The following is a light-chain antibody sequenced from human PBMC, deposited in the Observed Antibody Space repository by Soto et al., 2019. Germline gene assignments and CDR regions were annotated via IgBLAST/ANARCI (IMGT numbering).Light chain of an antibody. CDR3: QQYGSAPPIT. CDR2: GAS. CDR1: QSVSSSY. J-gene: IGKJ5*01. Sequence: EIVLTQSPGTLSLSPGERATLSCRASQSVSSSYLAWYQQKPGQAPRLLIYGASSRATGIPDMLSGSGSGTDFTLTISRLEPEDFAVYYCQQYGSAPPITFGQGTRLEIK. V-gene: IGKV3-20*01.